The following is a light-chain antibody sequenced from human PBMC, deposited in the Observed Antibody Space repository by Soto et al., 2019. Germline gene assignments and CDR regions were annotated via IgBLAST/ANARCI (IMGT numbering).Light chain of an antibody. CDR2: DAS. Sequence: DIQMTQSPSSLSASVGDRVTITCQASQNINNYLNWYQQKPGRAPKLLIYDASNLEAGVPSRFRGSGSGTDFTFTINSLQPEDFATYYCQQLHSYPFTFGQGTRLEIK. V-gene: IGKV1-33*01. CDR3: QQLHSYPFT. CDR1: QNINNY. J-gene: IGKJ5*01.